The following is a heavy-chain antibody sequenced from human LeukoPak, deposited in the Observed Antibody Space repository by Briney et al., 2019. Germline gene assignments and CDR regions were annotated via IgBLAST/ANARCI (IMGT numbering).Heavy chain of an antibody. CDR1: GFTFSSYG. CDR3: AKDGWLPAEYYFDY. CDR2: ISYDGSNK. Sequence: PGRSLRLSCAASGFTFSSYGMHWVRQAPGKGLEWVAVISYDGSNKYYADSVKGRFTISRDNSKNTLYLQMNSLRAEDTAVYYCAKDGWLPAEYYFDYWGQGTLVTVSS. V-gene: IGHV3-30*18. D-gene: IGHD6-19*01. J-gene: IGHJ4*02.